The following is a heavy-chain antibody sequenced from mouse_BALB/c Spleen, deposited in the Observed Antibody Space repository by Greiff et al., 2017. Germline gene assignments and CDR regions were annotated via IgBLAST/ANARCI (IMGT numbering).Heavy chain of an antibody. CDR3: AREPRSDYYAMDY. CDR2: INPSSGYT. CDR1: GYTFTSYT. D-gene: IGHD6-5*01. V-gene: IGHV1-4*01. J-gene: IGHJ4*01. Sequence: VQLQQSGAELARPGASVKMSCKASGYTFTSYTMHWVKQRPGQGLEWIGYINPSSGYTNYNQKFKDKATLTADKSSSTAYMQLSSLTSEDSAVYYCAREPRSDYYAMDYWGQGTSVTVSS.